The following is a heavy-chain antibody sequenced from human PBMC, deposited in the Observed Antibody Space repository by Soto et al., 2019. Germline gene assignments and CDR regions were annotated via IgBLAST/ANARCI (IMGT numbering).Heavy chain of an antibody. CDR1: GFTFSSYG. V-gene: IGHV3-33*01. CDR2: IWYDGSIK. D-gene: IGHD4-17*01. J-gene: IGHJ4*02. CDR3: ARTLDYHYGDRTEDY. Sequence: QVQLVESGGGVVQPGRSLRISCAASGFTFSSYGMHWVRQAPGKGLEWVAVIWYDGSIKNYADSVKGRFTISRDNSKNTLYLQMNRLRAEDTAVYYWARTLDYHYGDRTEDYWGQGTLVTVSS.